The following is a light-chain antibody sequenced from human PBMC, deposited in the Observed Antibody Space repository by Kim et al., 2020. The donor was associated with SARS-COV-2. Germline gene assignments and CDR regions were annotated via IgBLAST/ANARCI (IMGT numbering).Light chain of an antibody. Sequence: DIQMTQSPSTLSASVGDRVTITCRASQDIRSWLAWYQEKPGKAPKMLIYKVSDLASGVPSRFSGSGSGTEFTLTISSLQPDDFATYYCQQYNVPWTFGQGTKVEIK. CDR3: QQYNVPWT. CDR2: KVS. J-gene: IGKJ1*01. CDR1: QDIRSW. V-gene: IGKV1-5*03.